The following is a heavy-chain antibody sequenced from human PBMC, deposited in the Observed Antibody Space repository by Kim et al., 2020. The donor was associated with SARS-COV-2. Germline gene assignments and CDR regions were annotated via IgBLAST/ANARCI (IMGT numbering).Heavy chain of an antibody. CDR2: T. D-gene: IGHD3-10*01. Sequence: TYHNPSLKCRVTISVDTSKNQFSLKLSSVTAADTAVYYCARPTVQGVDYWGQGTLVTVSS. V-gene: IGHV4-39*01. CDR3: ARPTVQGVDY. J-gene: IGHJ4*02.